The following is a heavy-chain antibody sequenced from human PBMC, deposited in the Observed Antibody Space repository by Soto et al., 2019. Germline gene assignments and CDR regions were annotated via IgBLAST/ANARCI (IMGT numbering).Heavy chain of an antibody. V-gene: IGHV3-33*01. CDR2: IWYDGSNK. Sequence: GGSLRLSCAASGYTFSSYGMHWVRQAPGKGLEWVAVIWYDGSNKYYADSVKGRFTISRDNSKNTLYLQMNSLRAEDTAVYYCARTPKSSPYYFDYWGQGTLVTVSS. CDR3: ARTPKSSPYYFDY. J-gene: IGHJ4*02. CDR1: GYTFSSYG.